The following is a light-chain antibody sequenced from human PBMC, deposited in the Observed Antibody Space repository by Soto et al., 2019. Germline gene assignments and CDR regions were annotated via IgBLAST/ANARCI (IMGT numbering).Light chain of an antibody. Sequence: EFALTQSPGTLSLSPGERATLYCRASQTVRNNYLAWYQQKPGQAPRLLIYDASSRATGIPDRFSGGGSGTDFTLTISRLEPEDFAVYYCQQFSSYPLTFGGGTKVDI. V-gene: IGKV3-20*01. CDR1: QTVRNNY. J-gene: IGKJ4*01. CDR3: QQFSSYPLT. CDR2: DAS.